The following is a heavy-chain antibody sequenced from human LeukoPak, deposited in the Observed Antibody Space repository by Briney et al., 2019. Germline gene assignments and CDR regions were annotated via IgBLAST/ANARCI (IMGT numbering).Heavy chain of an antibody. CDR2: ISYTGGST. CDR1: GFTFSSFA. V-gene: IGHV3-23*01. D-gene: IGHD4-17*01. Sequence: GGSLRLSCAASGFTFSSFAMSWVRQAPGKGLEWVSAISYTGGSTYYADSVKGRFTISRDNSKNTLSLQMNSLRAEDTAVYYCAKDGTVTTRQADYWGQGTLVTVSS. CDR3: AKDGTVTTRQADY. J-gene: IGHJ4*02.